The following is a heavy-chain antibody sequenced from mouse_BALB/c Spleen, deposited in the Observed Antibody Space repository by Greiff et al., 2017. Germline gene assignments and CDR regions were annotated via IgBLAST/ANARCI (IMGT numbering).Heavy chain of an antibody. J-gene: IGHJ2*01. CDR2: IDPENGNT. D-gene: IGHD1-1*02. CDR3: ARGGGSFDY. V-gene: IGHV14-1*02. Sequence: VQLQQSGAELVRPGALVKLSCKASGFNIKDYYMHWVKQRPEQGLEWIGWIDPENGNTIYDPKFQGKASITADTSSNTAYLQLSSLTSEDTAVYYCARGGGSFDYWGQGTTLTVSS. CDR1: GFNIKDYY.